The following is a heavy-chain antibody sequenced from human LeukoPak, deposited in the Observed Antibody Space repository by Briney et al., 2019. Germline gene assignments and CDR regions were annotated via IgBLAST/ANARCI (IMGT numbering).Heavy chain of an antibody. CDR2: IIPIFGTA. Sequence: SVKVSCKASGGTFSSYAISWVRQAPGQGLEWMGGIIPIFGTANYAQEFQGRVTITTDESTSTAYMELSSLRSEDTAVYYCASKSDSSGYYYREDAFDIWGQGTMVTVSS. CDR1: GGTFSSYA. CDR3: ASKSDSSGYYYREDAFDI. J-gene: IGHJ3*02. V-gene: IGHV1-69*05. D-gene: IGHD3-22*01.